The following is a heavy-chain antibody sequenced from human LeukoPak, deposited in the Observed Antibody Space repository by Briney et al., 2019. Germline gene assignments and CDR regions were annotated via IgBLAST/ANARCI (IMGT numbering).Heavy chain of an antibody. V-gene: IGHV4-34*01. CDR2: INHSGST. CDR1: GGSFSGYY. D-gene: IGHD5-18*01. J-gene: IGHJ4*02. Sequence: SEALSLTCAVYGGSFSGYYWSWIRQPPGKGLEWIGEINHSGSTNYNPSLKSRVTISVDTSKNQFSLKLSSVTAADTAVYYCARGGDTAVVQHFDYWGQGTLVTVSS. CDR3: ARGGDTAVVQHFDY.